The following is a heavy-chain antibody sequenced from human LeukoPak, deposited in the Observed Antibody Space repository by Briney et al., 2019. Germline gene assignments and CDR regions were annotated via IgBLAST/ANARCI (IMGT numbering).Heavy chain of an antibody. D-gene: IGHD4-17*01. CDR2: ISGSGGST. J-gene: IGHJ6*03. CDR3: ARGSGSGDYPHYYYYMDV. Sequence: ETLSLTCTVSGGSISSSSYYWGWIRQPPGKGLEWVSAISGSGGSTYYADSVKGRFTISRDNSKNTLYLQMNSLRAEDTAVYYCARGSGSGDYPHYYYYMDVWGKGTAVTVSS. CDR1: GGSISSSSYY. V-gene: IGHV3-23*01.